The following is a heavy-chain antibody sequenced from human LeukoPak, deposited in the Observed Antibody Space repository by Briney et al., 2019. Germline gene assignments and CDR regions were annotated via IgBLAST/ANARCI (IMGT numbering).Heavy chain of an antibody. Sequence: SGPALVKPTQTLTLTCTFSGFSLSTSGMCVSWIRQPPGKALEWLARIDWGDDKYYSTSLKTRLTISKDTSKNQVVLTMTNMDPVDTATYYCARNQEMTTVRGYYYGMDVWGQGTTVTVSS. CDR3: ARNQEMTTVRGYYYGMDV. CDR2: IDWGDDK. V-gene: IGHV2-70*11. CDR1: GFSLSTSGMC. J-gene: IGHJ6*02. D-gene: IGHD4-11*01.